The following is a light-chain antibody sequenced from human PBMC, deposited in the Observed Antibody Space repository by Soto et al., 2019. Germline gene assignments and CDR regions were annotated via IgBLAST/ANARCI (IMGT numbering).Light chain of an antibody. V-gene: IGKV1-33*01. CDR2: DAS. CDR1: QDINNY. J-gene: IGKJ2*01. Sequence: DIQMTQSPSSLSASVGDRVTITCQASQDINNYLNWYQQKPGKAPKLLIYDASNLETGVPSRFNGSGSGTHFTFTISSLQPADFATYFCQQSYSIQYTFGQGTKLEIK. CDR3: QQSYSIQYT.